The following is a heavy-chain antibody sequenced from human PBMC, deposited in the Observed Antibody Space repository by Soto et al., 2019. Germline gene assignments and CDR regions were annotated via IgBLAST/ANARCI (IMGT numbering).Heavy chain of an antibody. V-gene: IGHV3-30-3*01. CDR1: GFTFSSYA. CDR3: ARDSGTSFDP. D-gene: IGHD1-7*01. CDR2: ISYDGSNK. Sequence: PGGSLRLSYAASGFTFSSYAMHWVRQAPGKGLEWVAVISYDGSNKYYADSVKGRFTISRDNSKNTLYLQMNSLRAEDTAVYYCARDSGTSFDPWGQGTLVTVSS. J-gene: IGHJ5*02.